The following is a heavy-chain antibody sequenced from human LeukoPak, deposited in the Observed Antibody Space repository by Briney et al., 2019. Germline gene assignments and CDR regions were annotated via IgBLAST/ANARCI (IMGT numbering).Heavy chain of an antibody. Sequence: GGSLGLSCAASGFTFGSSAMSWVRQAPGKGPEWVATFSRSGPDTYYADSVKGRFTIFRDNSKNMLHLQMKSLRAEDTAIYYCAKGSLGSWYYFDYWGQGTLVTVSS. J-gene: IGHJ4*02. V-gene: IGHV3-23*01. CDR2: FSRSGPDT. CDR3: AKGSLGSWYYFDY. CDR1: GFTFGSSA. D-gene: IGHD6-13*01.